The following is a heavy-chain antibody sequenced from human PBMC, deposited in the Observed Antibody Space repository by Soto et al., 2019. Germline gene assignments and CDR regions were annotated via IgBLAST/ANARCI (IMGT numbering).Heavy chain of an antibody. CDR1: GGTVSSYS. CDR2: ILPLRQIP. Sequence: QVQLVQSGAEVKKPGSSVRVSCKSSGGTVSSYSLSWLRQAPGQGLEWVGGILPLRQIPKYAQKFQCRVTISVDKSTNTGYMDLTRLTSEDTAVYYCARPIDGVRFLEWLPFHGWGQGTLVTVSS. CDR3: ARPIDGVRFLEWLPFHG. J-gene: IGHJ1*01. D-gene: IGHD3-3*01. V-gene: IGHV1-69*09.